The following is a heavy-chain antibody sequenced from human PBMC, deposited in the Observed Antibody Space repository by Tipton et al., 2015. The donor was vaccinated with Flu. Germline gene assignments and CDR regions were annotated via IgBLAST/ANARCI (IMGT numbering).Heavy chain of an antibody. D-gene: IGHD5-12*01. V-gene: IGHV3-33*01. Sequence: SLRLSCAASGFTFSSYGMHWVRQAPGKGLEWVAVIWYDGSNKYYADSVKGRFTISRDNSKNTLYLQMNSLRAEDTAVYYCARDNGLRFKALGYWGQGTLVTVSS. CDR3: ARDNGLRFKALGY. CDR1: GFTFSSYG. J-gene: IGHJ4*02. CDR2: IWYDGSNK.